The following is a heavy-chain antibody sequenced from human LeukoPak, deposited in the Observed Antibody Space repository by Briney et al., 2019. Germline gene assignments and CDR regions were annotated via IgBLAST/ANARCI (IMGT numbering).Heavy chain of an antibody. Sequence: SETLSLTCTVSGYSISSGYYWGWIRQPPGKGLEWIGSIYHSGRTFYNPSLKSRVTISVDTSKNQFSLKLTSVTAADTAVYYCARDKSGYDSVFYYYYMDVWGKGTTVTISS. CDR2: IYHSGRT. J-gene: IGHJ6*03. CDR3: ARDKSGYDSVFYYYYMDV. CDR1: GYSISSGYY. D-gene: IGHD5-12*01. V-gene: IGHV4-38-2*02.